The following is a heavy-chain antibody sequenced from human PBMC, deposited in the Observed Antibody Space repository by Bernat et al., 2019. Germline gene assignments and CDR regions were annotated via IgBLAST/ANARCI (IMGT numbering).Heavy chain of an antibody. Sequence: QVQLVQSGAEVTKPGSSVKVSCKASGGTFSSYTISWVRQAPGQGLEWMGRIIPILGIANYAQKFQGRVTITADKSTSTAYMELSSLRSEDTAVYYCARADGYCTGGVCDYYYYYYMDVWGKGTTVTVSS. D-gene: IGHD2-8*02. CDR3: ARADGYCTGGVCDYYYYYYMDV. CDR1: GGTFSSYT. J-gene: IGHJ6*03. V-gene: IGHV1-69*02. CDR2: IIPILGIA.